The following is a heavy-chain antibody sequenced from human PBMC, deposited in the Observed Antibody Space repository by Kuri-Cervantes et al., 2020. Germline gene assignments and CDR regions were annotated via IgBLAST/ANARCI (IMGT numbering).Heavy chain of an antibody. CDR3: ARVWRYSSGWYGGFDY. CDR1: GGSISSGGYS. CDR2: IYHSGST. V-gene: IGHV4-30-2*01. Sequence: SQTLSLTCAVSGGSISSGGYSWSWIRQPPGKGLEWIGYIYHSGSTYYNLSLKSRVTISVDTSKNQFSLKLSSVTAADTAVYYCARVWRYSSGWYGGFDYWGQGTLVTVSS. J-gene: IGHJ4*02. D-gene: IGHD6-19*01.